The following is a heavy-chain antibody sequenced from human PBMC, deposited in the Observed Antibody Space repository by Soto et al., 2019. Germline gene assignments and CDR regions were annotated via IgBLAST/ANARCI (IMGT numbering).Heavy chain of an antibody. D-gene: IGHD4-17*01. J-gene: IGHJ6*02. CDR2: ISYDGSNK. Sequence: QPGGSLRLSCAASGFTFSSYAMHWVRQAPGKGLEWVAVISYDGSNKYYADSVKGRFTISRDNSKNTLYLQMNSLRAEDTAVYYCARDWVDGDYYYYYGMDVWGQGTTVTVSS. V-gene: IGHV3-30-3*01. CDR3: ARDWVDGDYYYYYGMDV. CDR1: GFTFSSYA.